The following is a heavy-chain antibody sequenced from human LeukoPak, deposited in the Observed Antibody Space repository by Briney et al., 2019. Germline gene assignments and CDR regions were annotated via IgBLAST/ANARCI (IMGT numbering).Heavy chain of an antibody. J-gene: IGHJ6*03. CDR3: ARDVLIAVAGKDYYYYMDV. D-gene: IGHD6-13*01. V-gene: IGHV6-1*01. Sequence: SQTLSLTCAISGDSVSSNSAAWNWIRQSPSRGLEWLGSTYYRSKWYNDYAVSVKSRITINPDTSKNQFSLQLNSVTPEDTAVYYCARDVLIAVAGKDYYYYMDVWGKGTTVTISS. CDR1: GDSVSSNSAA. CDR2: TYYRSKWYN.